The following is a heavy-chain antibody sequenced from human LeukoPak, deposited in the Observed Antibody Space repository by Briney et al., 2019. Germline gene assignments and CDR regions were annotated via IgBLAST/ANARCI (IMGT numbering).Heavy chain of an antibody. CDR1: GDRVSRNTAV. CDR2: TYYRSKWYY. CDR3: ARGVLICVGRGYWFDP. Sequence: SQTVSLTCGISGDRVSRNTAVWTWIRQSPSRGLEWLGRTYYRSKWYYDYAVSVNSRITITPDTSKNQFSLQRNSVTPEDTAVYYCARGVLICVGRGYWFDPWGEGNLVTVSS. D-gene: IGHD3/OR15-3a*01. V-gene: IGHV6-1*01. J-gene: IGHJ5*02.